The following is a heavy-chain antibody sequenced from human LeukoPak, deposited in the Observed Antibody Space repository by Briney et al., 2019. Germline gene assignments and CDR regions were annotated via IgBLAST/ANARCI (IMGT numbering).Heavy chain of an antibody. CDR1: GGSISSSSYY. J-gene: IGHJ3*02. D-gene: IGHD3-22*01. V-gene: IGHV4-39*01. Sequence: SETLSLTCTVSGGSISSSSYYWGWIRQPPGKGLEWIGSIYYSGSTYYNPSLKSRVTISVDTSKNQFSLKLSSVTAADTAVYYCASARNYYDSSGYYSTPDAFDIWGQGTMVTVSS. CDR2: IYYSGST. CDR3: ASARNYYDSSGYYSTPDAFDI.